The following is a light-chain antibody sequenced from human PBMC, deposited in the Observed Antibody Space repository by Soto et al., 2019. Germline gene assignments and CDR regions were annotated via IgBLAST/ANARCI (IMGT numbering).Light chain of an antibody. CDR1: QSVSHN. CDR3: QQSSNWPYT. Sequence: EILMTQSPATLSVSPGERATLSCRASQSVSHNLAWYQQKPGQAPRLLFYGASTRATGIPARFSGSGSGTDFTLTISSLKSEDFAVYYCQQSSNWPYTFGQGTKLEI. J-gene: IGKJ2*01. V-gene: IGKV3-15*01. CDR2: GAS.